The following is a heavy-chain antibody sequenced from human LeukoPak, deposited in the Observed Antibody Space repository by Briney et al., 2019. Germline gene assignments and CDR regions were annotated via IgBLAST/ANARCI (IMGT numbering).Heavy chain of an antibody. J-gene: IGHJ5*02. V-gene: IGHV4-38-2*02. D-gene: IGHD3-9*01. CDR2: IYHSGST. CDR3: ARVISYYDILTGYLNWFDP. CDR1: GYSISSGYY. Sequence: SSETLSLTCTVSGYSISSGYYWGWIRQPPGKGLEWIGSIYHSGSTYYNPSLKSRVTISVDTSKNQFSLKLSSVTAADTAVYYCARVISYYDILTGYLNWFDPWGQGTLVTVSS.